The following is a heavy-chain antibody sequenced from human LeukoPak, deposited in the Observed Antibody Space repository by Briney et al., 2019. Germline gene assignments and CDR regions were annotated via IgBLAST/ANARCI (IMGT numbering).Heavy chain of an antibody. Sequence: GESLRLSCAASGFTFCGYSMNWVRQSPGEGLEWVSSVTASGTLKYYADSVAGRFTISRDSAQNSVSLQMNSLKAEDTAGYYCARGTGNSFDRWGQGILVTVSS. V-gene: IGHV3-21*01. CDR3: ARGTGNSFDR. CDR2: VTASGTLK. J-gene: IGHJ4*02. D-gene: IGHD3-9*01. CDR1: GFTFCGYS.